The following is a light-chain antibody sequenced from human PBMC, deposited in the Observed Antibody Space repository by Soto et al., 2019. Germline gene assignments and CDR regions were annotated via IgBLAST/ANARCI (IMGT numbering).Light chain of an antibody. CDR3: AAWDDSLNGLV. CDR2: ANN. J-gene: IGLJ2*01. V-gene: IGLV1-44*01. Sequence: HSVLTQPPSVSGTPGQRVSISCSGSRSNIGINAVDWYHQLPGTAPKVLIYANNQRPSGVPDRFSGSKSGTSASLAINGLQSDDEAHYYWAAWDDSLNGLVFGGGTKLTVL. CDR1: RSNIGINA.